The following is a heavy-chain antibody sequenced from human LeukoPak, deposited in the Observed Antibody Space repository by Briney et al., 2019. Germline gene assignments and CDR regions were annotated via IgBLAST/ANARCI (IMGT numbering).Heavy chain of an antibody. D-gene: IGHD3-3*01. J-gene: IGHJ6*02. CDR3: ASAHTYDFWSGYYPYYYYGMDV. Sequence: ASVKVSCKASGYTFTSYDINWVRPATGQGLEWMGWMNPNSGNTGYAQKFQGRVAMTRNTSISTAYMELSSLRSEDTAVYYCASAHTYDFWSGYYPYYYYGMDVWGQGTTVTVSS. CDR2: MNPNSGNT. CDR1: GYTFTSYD. V-gene: IGHV1-8*01.